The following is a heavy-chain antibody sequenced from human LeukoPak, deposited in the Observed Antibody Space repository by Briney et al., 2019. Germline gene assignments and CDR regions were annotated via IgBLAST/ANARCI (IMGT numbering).Heavy chain of an antibody. D-gene: IGHD1-1*01. CDR1: GGSXXSGGYS. J-gene: IGHJ6*02. CDR3: ARANWNYYYYYGMDV. V-gene: IGHV4-30-2*01. Sequence: TXXLTXAXXGGSXXSGGYSWSWIRQPPGRGLEWIGYIYHSGSTYYNPSLKSRVTISVDRSKNQFSLKLSSVTAADTAVYYCARANWNYYYYYGMDVWGQGTTVTVSS. CDR2: IYHSGST.